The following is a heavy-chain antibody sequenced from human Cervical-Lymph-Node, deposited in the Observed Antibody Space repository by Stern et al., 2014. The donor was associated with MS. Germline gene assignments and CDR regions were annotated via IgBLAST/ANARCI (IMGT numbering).Heavy chain of an antibody. J-gene: IGHJ4*02. V-gene: IGHV3-74*01. D-gene: IGHD3-16*01. Sequence: VQLVQSGGGSVQPGGSLRLSCAASGFTFSRYWMHWVRQVPGKGLIWVSRIDTYGSITSYADSVRGRFTISRDNAKNMLYLQMNSLRADDTALYYCTRDIGGAGGFWGQGTMVTVSS. CDR2: IDTYGSIT. CDR1: GFTFSRYW. CDR3: TRDIGGAGGF.